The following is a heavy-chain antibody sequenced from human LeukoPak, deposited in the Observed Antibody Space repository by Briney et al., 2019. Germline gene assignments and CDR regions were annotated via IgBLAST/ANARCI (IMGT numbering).Heavy chain of an antibody. CDR1: GFIFSDYW. J-gene: IGHJ4*02. D-gene: IGHD3-16*01. CDR3: ARGGRYAYFLDY. V-gene: IGHV3-74*01. Sequence: GGSLRLSCAASGFIFSDYWMYWVRQGPGKGLVWVSRIKSDGSSTSYAESVKGRFTISRDNAKNTAYVHMNSLRDEDTAVYYCARGGRYAYFLDYWGQGTLVTVSS. CDR2: IKSDGSST.